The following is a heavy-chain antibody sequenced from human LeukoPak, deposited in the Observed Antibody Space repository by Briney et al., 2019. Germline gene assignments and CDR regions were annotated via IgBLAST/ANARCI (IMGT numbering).Heavy chain of an antibody. CDR1: EFTFSIYG. V-gene: IGHV3-30*18. Sequence: PGGSLRLSCAASEFTFSIYGMPWVRQAPGKGLEWVAVISFDGGNKVYADSVKGRVTISRDNSKNTLSLQMNSLRAEDTAVYYCAKEKGSGSYYNYQYGMDVWGQGTTVTVSS. CDR2: ISFDGGNK. CDR3: AKEKGSGSYYNYQYGMDV. D-gene: IGHD3-10*01. J-gene: IGHJ6*02.